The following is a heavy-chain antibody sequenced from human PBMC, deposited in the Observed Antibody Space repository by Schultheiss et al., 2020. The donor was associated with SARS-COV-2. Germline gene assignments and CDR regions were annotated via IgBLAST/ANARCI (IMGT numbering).Heavy chain of an antibody. V-gene: IGHV1-8*03. D-gene: IGHD6-19*01. CDR3: ARGFSDSSGWYILGDWFDP. CDR2: INPNSGNT. Sequence: ASVKVSCKASGYTFTGYYMHWVRQAPGQGLEWMGWINPNSGNTGYAQKFQGRVTITRNTSISTAYMELSSLRSEDTAVYYCARGFSDSSGWYILGDWFDPWGQGTLVTVSS. J-gene: IGHJ5*02. CDR1: GYTFTGYY.